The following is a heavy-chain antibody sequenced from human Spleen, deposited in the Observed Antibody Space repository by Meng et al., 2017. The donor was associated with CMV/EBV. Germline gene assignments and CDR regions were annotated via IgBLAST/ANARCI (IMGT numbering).Heavy chain of an antibody. D-gene: IGHD6-13*01. CDR1: GFTFDDYA. J-gene: IGHJ5*02. CDR2: ISWNSGSI. Sequence: SLKISCAASGFTFDDYAMHWVRQAPGKGLEWVSGISWNSGSIGYADSVKGRFTISRDNAKNSLYLQMNSLRAEDTALYYCAKGFGSSWYNWFDPWGQGTLVTVSS. CDR3: AKGFGSSWYNWFDP. V-gene: IGHV3-9*01.